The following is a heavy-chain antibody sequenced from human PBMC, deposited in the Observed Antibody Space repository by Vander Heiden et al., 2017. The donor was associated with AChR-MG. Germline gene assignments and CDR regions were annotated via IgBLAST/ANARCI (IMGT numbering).Heavy chain of an antibody. V-gene: IGHV3-7*01. J-gene: IGHJ5*02. D-gene: IGHD6-6*01. CDR3: ARDLWQLVHNWFDP. CDR1: GFTFSSYW. Sequence: EVQLVESGGGLVQPGGSLRLSCAASGFTFSSYWMSWVRQAPGKGLEWVANIKQDGSEKYYVDSVKGRFTISRDNAKNSLYLQMNSLRAEDTAVYYCARDLWQLVHNWFDPWGQGTLVTVSS. CDR2: IKQDGSEK.